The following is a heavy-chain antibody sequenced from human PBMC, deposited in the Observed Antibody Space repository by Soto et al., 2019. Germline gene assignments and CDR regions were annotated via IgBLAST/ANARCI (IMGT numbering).Heavy chain of an antibody. CDR3: ARGPLWLGEGAVKYYFDY. CDR2: INHSGST. J-gene: IGHJ4*02. D-gene: IGHD3-10*01. V-gene: IGHV4-34*01. Sequence: QVQLQQWGAGLLKPSETLSLTCAVYGGSFSGYYWSWIRQPPGKGLEWIGEINHSGSTNYNPSLKSRVTISVDTSKNQFSLKLSSVTAADTAVYYCARGPLWLGEGAVKYYFDYWGQGTLVTVSS. CDR1: GGSFSGYY.